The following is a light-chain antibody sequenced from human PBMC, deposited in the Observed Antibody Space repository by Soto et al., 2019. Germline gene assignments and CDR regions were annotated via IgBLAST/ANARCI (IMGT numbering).Light chain of an antibody. CDR2: VAS. Sequence: DIQMTQSLSSLSASVGDRVTITCRASQSISNSLSWYQQKPGKAPNFLIYVASTLQSGVPSRFSGSGSGTDFTLTISSLQPEDVATYFCQQNFSPPYTFGQGTKLEIK. V-gene: IGKV1-39*01. J-gene: IGKJ2*01. CDR1: QSISNS. CDR3: QQNFSPPYT.